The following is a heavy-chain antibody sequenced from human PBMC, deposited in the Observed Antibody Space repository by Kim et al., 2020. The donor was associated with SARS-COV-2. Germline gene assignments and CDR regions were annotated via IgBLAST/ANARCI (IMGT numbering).Heavy chain of an antibody. CDR3: ARFRGSGQQLVPNDY. D-gene: IGHD6-13*01. J-gene: IGHJ4*02. Sequence: GESLKISCKGSGYSFTSYWIGWVSQMPGKGLEWMGIIYPGDSDIRYSTSFQGQVTISADKSISTAYLQWSSLKASDTAMYYCARFRGSGQQLVPNDYWGQGTLVTVSS. CDR1: GYSFTSYW. CDR2: IYPGDSDI. V-gene: IGHV5-51*01.